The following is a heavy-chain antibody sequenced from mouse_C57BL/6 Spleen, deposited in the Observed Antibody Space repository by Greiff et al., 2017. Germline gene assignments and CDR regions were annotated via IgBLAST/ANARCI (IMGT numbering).Heavy chain of an antibody. CDR1: GYTFTSYW. Sequence: VQLQQPGAELVRPGSSVKLSCKASGYTFTSYWMDWVKQRPGQGLEWIGNIYPSDSDTHYNQKFKDKATLTVDKSSSTAYMQLSSLTSEDSAVDYCARTPLTGTSWVAYWGQGTLVTVSA. J-gene: IGHJ3*01. V-gene: IGHV1-61*01. D-gene: IGHD4-1*01. CDR2: IYPSDSDT. CDR3: ARTPLTGTSWVAY.